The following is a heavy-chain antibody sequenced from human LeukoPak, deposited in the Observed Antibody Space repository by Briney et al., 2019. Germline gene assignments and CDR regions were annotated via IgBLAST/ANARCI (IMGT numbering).Heavy chain of an antibody. CDR2: INHSGST. D-gene: IGHD3-9*01. J-gene: IGHJ6*02. CDR3: ARDWHYDILTGYVHYYGMDV. Sequence: SETLSLTCAVYGGSFSGYYWSWIRQPPGKGLEWIGEINHSGSTNYNPSLKSRVTMSVDTSKNQFSLKLSSVTAADTAVYYCARDWHYDILTGYVHYYGMDVWGQGTTVTVSS. V-gene: IGHV4-34*01. CDR1: GGSFSGYY.